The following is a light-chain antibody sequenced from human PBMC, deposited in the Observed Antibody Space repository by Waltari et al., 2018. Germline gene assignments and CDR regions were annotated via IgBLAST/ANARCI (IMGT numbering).Light chain of an antibody. CDR3: SSYTSSSTLVV. J-gene: IGLJ2*01. CDR1: SSDVGGYNY. Sequence: QSALTQPASVSGSPGQSITISCTGTSSDVGGYNYVSWYQQHPGKAPQLVMYDVSNRPSWVSKRFSGSKSCNTASLTISGLQAEDEADYYCSSYTSSSTLVVFGGGTKLTVL. V-gene: IGLV2-14*01. CDR2: DVS.